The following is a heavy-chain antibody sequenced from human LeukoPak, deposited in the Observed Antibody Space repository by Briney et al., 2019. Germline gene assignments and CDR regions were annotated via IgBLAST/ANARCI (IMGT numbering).Heavy chain of an antibody. CDR1: GFTFSSYG. CDR2: ISYDGSNK. Sequence: PGRSLRLSCAASGFTFSSYGMHWVRPAPGKGLEWVAVISYDGSNKYYADSVKGRFTISRDNSKNTLYLQMNSLRAEDTAVYYCAKVEYFDYWGQGTLVTVSS. J-gene: IGHJ4*02. V-gene: IGHV3-30*18. D-gene: IGHD1-1*01. CDR3: AKVEYFDY.